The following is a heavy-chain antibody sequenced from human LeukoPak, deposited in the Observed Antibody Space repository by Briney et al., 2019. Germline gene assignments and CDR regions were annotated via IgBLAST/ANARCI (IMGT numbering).Heavy chain of an antibody. CDR3: ARARPSMWIDY. V-gene: IGHV3-30*04. CDR2: ISYDGSDK. J-gene: IGHJ4*02. CDR1: GFTFSSYA. Sequence: GGSLRLSCAASGFTFSSYAMYWVRQAPGKGLEWVAVISYDGSDKFYADSVKGRFTISRDSSKNTLYLQMNSLRPEDTAVYYCARARPSMWIDYWGQGALVTVSS. D-gene: IGHD5-12*01.